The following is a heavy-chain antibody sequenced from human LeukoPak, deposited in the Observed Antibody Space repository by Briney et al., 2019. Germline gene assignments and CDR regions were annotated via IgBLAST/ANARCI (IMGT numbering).Heavy chain of an antibody. D-gene: IGHD4-11*01. CDR1: GFTFSSYA. CDR3: AKDSGVTTVEY. Sequence: GGSLRLSCAASGFTFSSYAMSWVRQAPGKGLEWVSDISGSGGSTHYADSVKGRFTTSRDNSKNTLYLQMSSLRADDTAVYYCAKDSGVTTVEYWGQGTLVTVSS. CDR2: ISGSGGST. V-gene: IGHV3-23*01. J-gene: IGHJ4*02.